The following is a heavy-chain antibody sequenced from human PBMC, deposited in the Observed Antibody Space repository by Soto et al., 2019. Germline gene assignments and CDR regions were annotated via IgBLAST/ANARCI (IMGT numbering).Heavy chain of an antibody. CDR3: ARGSPPGYSSGWYRSRPNWFDP. D-gene: IGHD6-19*01. CDR1: GGSVHRGSYF. Sequence: SETLSLTCTVPGGSVHRGSYFGSWVRQPPGKGLEWIGYIYYSGSTNYNPSLKSRVTISVDTSKNQFSLKLSSVTAANTAVYYCARGSPPGYSSGWYRSRPNWFDPWGQGAMVTVSS. J-gene: IGHJ5*02. CDR2: IYYSGST. V-gene: IGHV4-61*01.